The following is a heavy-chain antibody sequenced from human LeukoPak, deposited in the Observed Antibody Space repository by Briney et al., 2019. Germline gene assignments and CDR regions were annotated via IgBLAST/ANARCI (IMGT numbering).Heavy chain of an antibody. V-gene: IGHV4-39*07. CDR2: IYYSGST. D-gene: IGHD3-3*01. Sequence: PSETLSLTCTVSGDSISSSNSYWGWIRQPPGKRLEWIGSIYYSGSTYYNPSLKSRVTISVDTSKNQFSLKLSSVTAADTAVYYCARSGFGVVITPFDYWGQGTLVTVSS. CDR1: GDSISSSNSY. J-gene: IGHJ4*02. CDR3: ARSGFGVVITPFDY.